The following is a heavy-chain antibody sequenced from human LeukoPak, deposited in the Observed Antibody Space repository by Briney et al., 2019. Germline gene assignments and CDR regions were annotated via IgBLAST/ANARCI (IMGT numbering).Heavy chain of an antibody. D-gene: IGHD6-19*01. CDR2: IYYSGST. V-gene: IGHV4-39*07. J-gene: IGHJ4*02. CDR1: GGSISSSSYY. Sequence: SSETLSLTCTVSGGSISSSSYYWGWIRQPPGKGLEWIGSIYYSGSTYYNPSLKSRVTISVDKSKNQFSLKLSSVTAADTAVYYCARDGEWLVPFDYWGQGTLVTVSS. CDR3: ARDGEWLVPFDY.